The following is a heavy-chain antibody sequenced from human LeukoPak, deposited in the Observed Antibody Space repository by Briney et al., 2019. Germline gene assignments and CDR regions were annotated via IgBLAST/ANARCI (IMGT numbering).Heavy chain of an antibody. J-gene: IGHJ2*01. CDR1: GDSVSSGTFN. CDR3: ARDRLGVGALN. Sequence: PSETRSLASTVSGDSVSSGTFNGNWMREPPGKELEWIGYISYSGSTNYNPSLKSRVTISVDTSKNQFSLKLSSVTTADTAVYYCARDRLGVGALNWGRGTLVTVSS. V-gene: IGHV4-61*01. CDR2: ISYSGST. D-gene: IGHD1-26*01.